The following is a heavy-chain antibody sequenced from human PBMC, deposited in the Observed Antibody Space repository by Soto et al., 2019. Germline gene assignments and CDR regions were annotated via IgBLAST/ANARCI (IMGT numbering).Heavy chain of an antibody. J-gene: IGHJ6*02. V-gene: IGHV3-53*01. CDR3: AKHAIFEMITAGNPRMDV. Sequence: GGFRRLSCVASGLIGPDNYMNWVRQAPGRWLEWVSIIYAGGSTYYADSVPGRFTISRDHSKNTVYLQMNSLRVEDTAVYCCAKHAIFEMITAGNPRMDVWGQGTTVTASS. CDR2: IYAGGST. D-gene: IGHD3-16*01. CDR1: GLIGPDNY.